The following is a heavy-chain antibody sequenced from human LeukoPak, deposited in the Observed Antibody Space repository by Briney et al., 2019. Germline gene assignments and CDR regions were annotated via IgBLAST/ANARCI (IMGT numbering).Heavy chain of an antibody. D-gene: IGHD6-13*01. V-gene: IGHV4-39*01. J-gene: IGHJ4*02. CDR2: IYYSGST. Sequence: PSETLSLTCTVSGGSISSSSYYWGWIRQPPGKGLEWIGSIYYSGSTYYNPSLKSRVTISVDTSKNQFSLKLSPVTAADTAVYYCARISSSSWSLNYFDYWGQGTLVTVSS. CDR1: GGSISSSSYY. CDR3: ARISSSSWSLNYFDY.